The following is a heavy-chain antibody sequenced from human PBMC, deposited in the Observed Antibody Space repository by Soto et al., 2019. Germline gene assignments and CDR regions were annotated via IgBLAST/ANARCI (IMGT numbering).Heavy chain of an antibody. Sequence: GGSLRLSCAASGFTFSSYAMSWVRQAPGKGLEWVSAISGSGGSTYYADSVKGRFTISRDNSKNTLYLQMNSLRAEDTAVYYCAKGPAAIIRYYMDVWGKGTTVTVSS. CDR1: GFTFSSYA. V-gene: IGHV3-23*01. D-gene: IGHD2-2*01. CDR2: ISGSGGST. J-gene: IGHJ6*03. CDR3: AKGPAAIIRYYMDV.